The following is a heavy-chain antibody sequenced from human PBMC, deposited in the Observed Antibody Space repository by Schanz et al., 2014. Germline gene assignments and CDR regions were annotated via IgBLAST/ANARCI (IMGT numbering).Heavy chain of an antibody. Sequence: EVQLVESGGGLIQPGGSLRLSCAASGFTFSAYAMTWVRQIPGKGLEWVSAISASGGTTYYADSVKGRFTISRDNAKNSLFLQMNSLRAEDTAVYYCLAPDYGMDVWGQGTTVTVSS. CDR2: ISASGGTT. CDR3: LAPDYGMDV. V-gene: IGHV3-23*04. J-gene: IGHJ6*02. CDR1: GFTFSAYA.